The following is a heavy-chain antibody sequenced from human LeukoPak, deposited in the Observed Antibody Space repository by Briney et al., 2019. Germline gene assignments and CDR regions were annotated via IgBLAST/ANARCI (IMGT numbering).Heavy chain of an antibody. D-gene: IGHD4-11*01. Sequence: GGSLRLSCAASGFTFGDYGMTWVRQAPGKGLEWVANIKQGGSEKYYVDSVKGRFTISRDSAKNSVYLQMNSLRAEDTAVYYCARDAYRDRYFDFWGQGSLVTVSS. J-gene: IGHJ4*02. CDR1: GFTFGDYG. V-gene: IGHV3-7*01. CDR3: ARDAYRDRYFDF. CDR2: IKQGGSEK.